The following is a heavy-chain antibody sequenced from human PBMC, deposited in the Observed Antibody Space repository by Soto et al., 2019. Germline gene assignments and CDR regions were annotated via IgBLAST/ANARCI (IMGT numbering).Heavy chain of an antibody. CDR2: INHSGST. J-gene: IGHJ6*03. V-gene: IGHV4-34*01. CDR3: ASSAYYMDV. CDR1: GGSFSGYY. Sequence: SETLSLTCAVYGGSFSGYYWSWIRQPPGKGLEWIGEINHSGSTNYNPALKSRVTISVDTSKNQFSLKLSSVTAADTAVYYCASSAYYMDVWGKGTTVTVSS.